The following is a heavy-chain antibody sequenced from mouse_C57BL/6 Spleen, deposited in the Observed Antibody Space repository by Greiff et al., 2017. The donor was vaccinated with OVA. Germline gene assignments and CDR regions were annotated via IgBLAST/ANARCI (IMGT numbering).Heavy chain of an antibody. Sequence: VKLVESGPGLVQPSQSLSITCTVSGFSLTSYGVHWVRQSPGKGLEWLGVIWRGGSTDYNAAFMYRLSITKDNSKSQVFFKMNSLQADDTAIYYCAAELSWFAYWGQGTLVTVSA. CDR2: IWRGGST. CDR1: GFSLTSYG. CDR3: AAELSWFAY. J-gene: IGHJ3*01. V-gene: IGHV2-5*01. D-gene: IGHD4-1*01.